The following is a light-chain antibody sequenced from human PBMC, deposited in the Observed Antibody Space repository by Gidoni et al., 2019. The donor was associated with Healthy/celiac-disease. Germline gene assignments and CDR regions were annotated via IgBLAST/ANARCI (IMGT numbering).Light chain of an antibody. Sequence: AIRMTQSPSSLSASTGDRVTITCRACQGISSYLAWYQQKPGKAPKLLIYAASTLQSGVPSRFSGSGSGTDFTLTISCLQSEDFATYYCQQYYSYPPLTFGQGTKVEIK. J-gene: IGKJ1*01. CDR3: QQYYSYPPLT. CDR2: AAS. V-gene: IGKV1-8*01. CDR1: QGISSY.